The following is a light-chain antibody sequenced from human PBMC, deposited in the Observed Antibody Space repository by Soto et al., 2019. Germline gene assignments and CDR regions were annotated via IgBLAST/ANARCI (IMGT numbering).Light chain of an antibody. CDR2: GNN. V-gene: IGLV1-40*01. CDR3: QSYDSSLSGYV. Sequence: QSVLTQPPSLSGAPGQRVTISCTGSSSNIVAGYDVHWYQQLPGTAPTLLIYGNNNRPSGVPDRFSGSKSGTSAALAITGLQAEDEADYYCQSYDSSLSGYVFGTGTKLTVL. CDR1: SSNIVAGYD. J-gene: IGLJ1*01.